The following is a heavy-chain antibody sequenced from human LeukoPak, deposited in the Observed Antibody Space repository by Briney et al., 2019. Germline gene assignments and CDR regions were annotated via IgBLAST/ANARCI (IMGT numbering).Heavy chain of an antibody. J-gene: IGHJ6*03. CDR3: VGNYYYYMDV. Sequence: TGGSLRLSCAASGFTFSNAWMSWVRQAPGKGLEWVGRIKSKTDGGTTDYAAPVKGRFTISRDDSKNTLYLQMNSLKTEDTAVYYCVGNYYYYMDVWGKGTTVTVSS. D-gene: IGHD1-26*01. CDR2: IKSKTDGGTT. CDR1: GFTFSNAW. V-gene: IGHV3-15*01.